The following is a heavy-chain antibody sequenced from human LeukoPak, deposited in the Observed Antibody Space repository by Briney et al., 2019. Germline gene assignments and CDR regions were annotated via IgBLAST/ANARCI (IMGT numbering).Heavy chain of an antibody. J-gene: IGHJ6*04. Sequence: GGSLRLSCAASGFTFSSYEMNCVRQAPGKGLEWVSYISSSGSTIYYAGSVKGRFTISRDNAKNSLYLQMNSLRAEDTAVYYCAELGITMIGGVWGKGTTVTISS. D-gene: IGHD3-10*02. CDR1: GFTFSSYE. CDR3: AELGITMIGGV. CDR2: ISSSGSTI. V-gene: IGHV3-48*03.